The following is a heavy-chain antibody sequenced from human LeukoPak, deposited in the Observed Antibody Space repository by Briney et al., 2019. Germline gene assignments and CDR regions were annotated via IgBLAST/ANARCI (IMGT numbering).Heavy chain of an antibody. V-gene: IGHV1-18*01. Sequence: GASVKVSCKASGYTFTSYGISWVRQAPGQGLEWMGWISAYNGNTNYAQKLQGRVTMTTDTSTSTAYMELRSLRPDDTAVYYCARSCSGGSCYREPIDYWGQGTLVTVSS. CDR3: ARSCSGGSCYREPIDY. CDR2: ISAYNGNT. J-gene: IGHJ4*02. CDR1: GYTFTSYG. D-gene: IGHD2-15*01.